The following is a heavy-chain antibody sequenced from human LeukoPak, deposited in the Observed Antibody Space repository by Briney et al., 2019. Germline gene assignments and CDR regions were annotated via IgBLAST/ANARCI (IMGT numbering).Heavy chain of an antibody. D-gene: IGHD6-13*01. Sequence: PSETLSLTCTVSGGSISSSSYYWGWIRQPPGKGLEWIGSIYYSGSTYYNPSLKSRVTISVDTSKNQLSLKLSSVTAADTAVYYCARHHRKGAAGGDYWGQGTLVTVSS. V-gene: IGHV4-39*01. CDR3: ARHHRKGAAGGDY. CDR1: GGSISSSSYY. CDR2: IYYSGST. J-gene: IGHJ4*02.